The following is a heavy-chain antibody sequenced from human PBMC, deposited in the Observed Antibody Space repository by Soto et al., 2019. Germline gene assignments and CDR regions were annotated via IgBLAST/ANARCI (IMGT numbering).Heavy chain of an antibody. J-gene: IGHJ4*02. D-gene: IGHD3-10*01. CDR1: GYTFTSYG. Sequence: ASVKVSCKASGYTFTSYGISWVRQAPGQGLEWMGWISAYNGNTNYAQKLQGRVTMTTDTSSSTAYMELRSLRSDDTAVYYCAISTALLWFGELSYWGQGTLVTVSS. V-gene: IGHV1-18*04. CDR2: ISAYNGNT. CDR3: AISTALLWFGELSY.